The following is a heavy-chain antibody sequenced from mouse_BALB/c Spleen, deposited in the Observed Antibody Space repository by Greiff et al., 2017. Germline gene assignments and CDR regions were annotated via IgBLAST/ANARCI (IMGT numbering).Heavy chain of an antibody. CDR1: GYSITSDYA. Sequence: EVMLVESGPGLVKPSQSLSLTCTVTGYSITSDYAWNWIRQFPGNKLEWMGYISYSGSTSYNPSLKSRISITRDTSTNQFFLQLNSVTTEDTATYYCARYDRGGFDYWGQGTTLTVSS. CDR2: ISYSGST. D-gene: IGHD2-12*01. V-gene: IGHV3-2*02. J-gene: IGHJ2*01. CDR3: ARYDRGGFDY.